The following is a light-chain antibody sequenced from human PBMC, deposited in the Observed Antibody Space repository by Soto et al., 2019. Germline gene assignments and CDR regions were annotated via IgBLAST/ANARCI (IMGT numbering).Light chain of an antibody. Sequence: DIQMTQSPSTLSTSVGDRVTITCRASQSISSWLAWYQQKPGKPPKLLIYDASSLERGVPSRFSGSGSGTEFTLTISSLQPDDFATYYCQQYNSYSFGQGTKV. CDR2: DAS. CDR3: QQYNSYS. CDR1: QSISSW. V-gene: IGKV1-5*01. J-gene: IGKJ1*01.